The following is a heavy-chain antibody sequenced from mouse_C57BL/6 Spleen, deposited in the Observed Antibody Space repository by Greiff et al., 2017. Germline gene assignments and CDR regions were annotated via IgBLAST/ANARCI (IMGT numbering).Heavy chain of an antibody. J-gene: IGHJ3*01. CDR1: GYTFTDHT. CDR3: ARAGYYYGSSGKAWFAY. D-gene: IGHD1-1*01. Sequence: QVQLQQSDAELVKPGASVKISCKVSGYTFTDHTIHWMKQRPEQGLEWIGYIYPRDGSTKYNEKFKGKATLTADKSSSTAYMQLNSLTSEDSAVYFCARAGYYYGSSGKAWFAYGGQGTLVTVSA. CDR2: IYPRDGST. V-gene: IGHV1-78*01.